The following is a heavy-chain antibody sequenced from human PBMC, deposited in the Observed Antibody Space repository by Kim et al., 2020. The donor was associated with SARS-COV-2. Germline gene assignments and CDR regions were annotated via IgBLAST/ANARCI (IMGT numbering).Heavy chain of an antibody. CDR1: GGSISSYY. CDR3: ARCRYYAILTGSHSQYYFDA. J-gene: IGHJ4*02. Sequence: AETLSLTCTVSGGSISSYYLSWIRQPPGKGLEWIGYIYYSGSTNYNAALKSRVSISVNTAKNQFSLKLSSVTAADTAVYYCARCRYYAILTGSHSQYYFDAWGPGTLVTVSS. CDR2: IYYSGST. D-gene: IGHD3-9*01. V-gene: IGHV4-59*01.